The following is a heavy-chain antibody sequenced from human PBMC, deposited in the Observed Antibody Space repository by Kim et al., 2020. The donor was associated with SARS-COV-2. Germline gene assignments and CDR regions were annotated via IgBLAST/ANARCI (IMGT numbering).Heavy chain of an antibody. CDR1: GFTFSNAW. D-gene: IGHD6-13*01. J-gene: IGHJ6*02. V-gene: IGHV3-15*01. CDR3: TTDLIAAAFLLYYGMDV. CDR2: IKSKTDGGTT. Sequence: GGSLRLSCAASGFTFSNAWMSWVRQAPGKGLEWVGRIKSKTDGGTTDYAAPVKGRFTISRDDSKNTLYLQMNSLKTEDTAVYYCTTDLIAAAFLLYYGMDVWGQGTTVTVSS.